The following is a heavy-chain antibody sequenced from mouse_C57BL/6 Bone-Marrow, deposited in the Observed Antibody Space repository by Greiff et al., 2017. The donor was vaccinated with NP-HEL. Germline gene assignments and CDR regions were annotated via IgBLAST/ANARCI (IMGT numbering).Heavy chain of an antibody. CDR2: IYPRSGNT. V-gene: IGHV1-81*01. Sequence: QGQLQQSGAELARPGASVKLSCKASGYTFTSYGISWVKQRTGQGLEWIGEIYPRSGNTYYNEKFKGKATLTADKSSSTAYMELRSLPSEDSAVYFCARRRTNWYFDVWGTGTTVTVSS. CDR3: ARRRTNWYFDV. CDR1: GYTFTSYG. J-gene: IGHJ1*03.